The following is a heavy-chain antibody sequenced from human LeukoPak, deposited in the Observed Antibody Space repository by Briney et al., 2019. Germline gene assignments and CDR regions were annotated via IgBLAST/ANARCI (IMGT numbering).Heavy chain of an antibody. V-gene: IGHV3-21*01. CDR3: ARNQDYGPMDY. J-gene: IGHJ4*02. CDR2: ISSSSSYI. Sequence: GGSLRLSCAASGFTFSSYAMSWVRQAPGKGLEWVSSISSSSSYIYYADSVKGRFTISRDNAKNSLYLQMNSLRAEDTAVYYCARNQDYGPMDYWGQGTLVTVSS. D-gene: IGHD4-17*01. CDR1: GFTFSSYA.